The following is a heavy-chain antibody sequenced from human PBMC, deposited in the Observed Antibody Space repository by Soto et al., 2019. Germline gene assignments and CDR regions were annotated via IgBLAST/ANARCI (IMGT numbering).Heavy chain of an antibody. D-gene: IGHD3-16*01. CDR1: GNTHTIYF. Sequence: QVQLLQSGAEVKQPGASVRVSCKASGNTHTIYFIHWLRQAPGQGLEWMGWINSVSGGTNYAPRFRGRVSMTRDTSSATAFMDLSGLSSDDTAVYYCARGGSYYAHWGQGTLVTVSS. J-gene: IGHJ4*02. CDR2: INSVSGGT. CDR3: ARGGSYYAH. V-gene: IGHV1-2*02.